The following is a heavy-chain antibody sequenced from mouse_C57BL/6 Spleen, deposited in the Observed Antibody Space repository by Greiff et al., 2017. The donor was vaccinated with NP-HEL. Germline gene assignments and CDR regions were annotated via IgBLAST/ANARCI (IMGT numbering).Heavy chain of an antibody. CDR2: IDPEDGET. CDR1: GFNIKNTY. V-gene: IGHV14-2*01. CDR3: AGDYDGYYFDY. J-gene: IGHJ2*01. Sequence: VQLQQSVAELVRPGASVKLSCTASGFNIKNTYMHWVKQRTEQGLEWIGRIDPEDGETKYAPKFQGKATITADTSSNTAYLQLSSLTSEDTAVYYFAGDYDGYYFDYWGQGTTLTVSS. D-gene: IGHD2-4*01.